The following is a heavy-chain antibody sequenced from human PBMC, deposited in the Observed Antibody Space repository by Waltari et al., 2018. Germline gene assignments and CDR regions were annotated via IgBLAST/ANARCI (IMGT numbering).Heavy chain of an antibody. CDR2: VDPEDSQA. D-gene: IGHD3-10*01. V-gene: IGHV1-69-2*01. CDR1: GSTFTDYH. Sequence: EVHLLQSGAELKKPGTPVKISCKLSGSTFTDYHIQWVRQAPGDGLQWVGLVDPEDSQAISADKFQGRVTMTADTSTDTAYLELTSLTSEDTAVFFCATAPGGGSSASRPFHFWGQGTMITVSS. J-gene: IGHJ3*01. CDR3: ATAPGGGSSASRPFHF.